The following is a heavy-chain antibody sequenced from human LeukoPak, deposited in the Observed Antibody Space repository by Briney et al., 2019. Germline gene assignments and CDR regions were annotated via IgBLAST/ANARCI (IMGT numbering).Heavy chain of an antibody. J-gene: IGHJ5*02. Sequence: ASVKVSCKASGYTFTSYYMHWVRQAPGQGLEWMGLINPSGGSTSYAQKFQGRVTMTRDTSTSTIYMELSSLGSEDTAVYYCAKDFDYSGWFTQGVDPWGQGTLVTVSS. CDR1: GYTFTSYY. V-gene: IGHV1-46*01. CDR2: INPSGGST. D-gene: IGHD6-19*01. CDR3: AKDFDYSGWFTQGVDP.